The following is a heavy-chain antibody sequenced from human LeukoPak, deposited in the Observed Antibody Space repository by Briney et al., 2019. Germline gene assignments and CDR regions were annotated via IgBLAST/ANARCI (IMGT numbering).Heavy chain of an antibody. CDR1: GGSISSGSYY. Sequence: PSETLSLTCTVSGGSISSGSYYWSWIRQPAGKGLEWIGRIYTSGSTNYNPSLKSRVTISVDTSKNQFSLKLSSVTAADTAVYYCARLDTYGSGSYYEDNWFDPWGQGTRSPSPQ. D-gene: IGHD3-10*01. J-gene: IGHJ5*02. CDR3: ARLDTYGSGSYYEDNWFDP. V-gene: IGHV4-61*02. CDR2: IYTSGST.